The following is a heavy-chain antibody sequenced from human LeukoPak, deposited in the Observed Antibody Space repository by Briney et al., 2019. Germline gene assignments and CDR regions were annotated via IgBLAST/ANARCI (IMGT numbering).Heavy chain of an antibody. CDR1: GYSFTSYW. V-gene: IGHV5-51*01. CDR3: ARHERDILTGYYTLSGFDY. D-gene: IGHD3-9*01. J-gene: IGHJ4*02. Sequence: PGESLKISCKGSGYSFTSYWIGWVRQMPGKGLEWMGIIYPGDPDTRYSPSFQGQVTISADKSISTAYLQWSSLKASDTAMYYCARHERDILTGYYTLSGFDYWGQGTLVTVSS. CDR2: IYPGDPDT.